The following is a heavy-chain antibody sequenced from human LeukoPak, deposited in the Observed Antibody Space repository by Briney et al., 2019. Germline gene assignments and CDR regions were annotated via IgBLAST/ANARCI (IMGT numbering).Heavy chain of an antibody. CDR3: ARAKGYSIYYYGMDV. D-gene: IGHD1-26*01. CDR1: GFTFSSYA. Sequence: PGRSLRLSCAASGFTFSSYAMHWVRQAPGKGLEWVAVISYDGSNKYYADSVKGRFTISRDNSKNTLYLQVNSLRAEDTAVYYCARAKGYSIYYYGMDVWGKGTTVTVSS. V-gene: IGHV3-30*04. CDR2: ISYDGSNK. J-gene: IGHJ6*04.